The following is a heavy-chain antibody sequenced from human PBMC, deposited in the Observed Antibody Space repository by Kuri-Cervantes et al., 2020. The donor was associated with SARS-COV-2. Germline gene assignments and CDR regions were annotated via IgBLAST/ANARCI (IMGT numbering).Heavy chain of an antibody. CDR3: AKGEEVVGAIRWGPKKYNSYDMDV. Sequence: GESLKISCAASAFPFSTYSMHWVRQAPGKGLEWVSYITHSSSYIYYADSVRGRFTVARDNSKDTLYLQMNSLRGDDTAVYYCAKGEEVVGAIRWGPKKYNSYDMDVWGQGTTVTVSS. CDR1: AFPFSTYS. V-gene: IGHV3-21*04. J-gene: IGHJ6*02. CDR2: ITHSSSYI. D-gene: IGHD2-2*02.